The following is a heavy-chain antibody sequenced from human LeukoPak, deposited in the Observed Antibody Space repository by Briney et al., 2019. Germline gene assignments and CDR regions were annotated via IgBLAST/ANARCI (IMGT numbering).Heavy chain of an antibody. CDR2: ISGSGGST. D-gene: IGHD3-10*01. CDR1: GFTFSSYA. CDR3: AKKYYYGSGSYRYYYYGMDV. J-gene: IGHJ6*02. V-gene: IGHV3-23*01. Sequence: PGGSLRLSCAASGFTFSSYAVSWVRQAPGKGLEWVSAISGSGGSTYYADSVKGRFTISRDNSKNTLYLQMNSLRAEDTAVYYCAKKYYYGSGSYRYYYYGMDVWGQGTTVTVSS.